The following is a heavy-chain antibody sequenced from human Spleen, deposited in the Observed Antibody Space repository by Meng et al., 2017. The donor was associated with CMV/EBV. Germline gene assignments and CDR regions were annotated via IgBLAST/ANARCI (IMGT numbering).Heavy chain of an antibody. CDR3: ARQSGIVGATLDY. V-gene: IGHV4-4*07. CDR2: IYTSGST. CDR1: GGSISSYS. Sequence: VPLQESGPGLVKPSQTLSLTCTVSGGSISSYSCSCIRQPAGKGLEWIGRIYTSGSTNYNPSLKSRVTMSVDTSKNQFSLKLSSVTAADTAVYYCARQSGIVGATLDYWGQGTLVTVSS. D-gene: IGHD1-26*01. J-gene: IGHJ4*02.